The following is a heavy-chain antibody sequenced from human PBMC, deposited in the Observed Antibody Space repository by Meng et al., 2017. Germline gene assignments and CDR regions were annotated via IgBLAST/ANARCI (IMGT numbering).Heavy chain of an antibody. J-gene: IGHJ4*02. CDR3: ATRGNPYLDC. Sequence: QVQLVQSGAEVKRLGASVKFACNASAHTLSCDGFAWVRQAPGQGLEWMGWINAYNGYTDYAQKFLGRVTLTTDTSTNTGYMELRSLTSDDTAVYYCATRGNPYLDCWGQGTLVTVSS. V-gene: IGHV1-18*01. CDR2: INAYNGYT. CDR1: AHTLSCDG.